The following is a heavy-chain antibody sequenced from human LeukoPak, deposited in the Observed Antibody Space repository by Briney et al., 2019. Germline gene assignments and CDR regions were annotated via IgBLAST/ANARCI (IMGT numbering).Heavy chain of an antibody. CDR3: ARDPGKTIVVVLAAKGFDY. CDR2: ISSSGSTI. Sequence: PGGSLRLSCAASGFTFSSYEMNWVRQAPGKGLEWVSYISSSGSTIYYADSVKGRFTISRDNAKNSLYLQMNSLRAEDTAVYYCARDPGKTIVVVLAAKGFDYWGQGTLVTVSS. D-gene: IGHD2-2*01. J-gene: IGHJ4*02. V-gene: IGHV3-48*03. CDR1: GFTFSSYE.